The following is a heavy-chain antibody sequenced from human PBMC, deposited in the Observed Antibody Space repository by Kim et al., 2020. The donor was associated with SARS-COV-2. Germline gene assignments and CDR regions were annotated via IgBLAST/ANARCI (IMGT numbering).Heavy chain of an antibody. CDR2: IIPIFGTA. J-gene: IGHJ4*02. CDR3: AGLYYYDSSGYYPFDY. D-gene: IGHD3-22*01. V-gene: IGHV1-69*13. Sequence: SVKVSCKASGGTFSSYAISWVRQAPGQGLEWMGGIIPIFGTANYAQKFQGRVTITADESTSTAYMELSSLRSEDTAVYYCAGLYYYDSSGYYPFDYWGQGTLVTVSS. CDR1: GGTFSSYA.